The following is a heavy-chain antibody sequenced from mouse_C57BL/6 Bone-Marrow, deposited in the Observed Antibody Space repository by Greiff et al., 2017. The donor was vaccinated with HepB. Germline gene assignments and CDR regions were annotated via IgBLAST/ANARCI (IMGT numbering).Heavy chain of an antibody. CDR1: GYTFTSYW. D-gene: IGHD1-1*01. V-gene: IGHV1-55*01. CDR3: ARGETTVYYFDY. J-gene: IGHJ2*01. Sequence: QVQLKQSGAELVKPGASVKMSCKASGYTFTSYWITWVKQRPGQGLEWIGDIYPGSGSTNYNEKFKSKATLTVDTSSSTAYMQLSSLTSEDSAVYYCARGETTVYYFDYWGQGTTLTVSS. CDR2: IYPGSGST.